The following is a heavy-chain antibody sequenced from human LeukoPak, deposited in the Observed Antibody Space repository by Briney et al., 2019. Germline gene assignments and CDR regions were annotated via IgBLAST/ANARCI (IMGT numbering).Heavy chain of an antibody. CDR3: ARGTLRDGYNYYFDY. CDR1: GGSISSYY. CDR2: IYYSGST. D-gene: IGHD5-24*01. J-gene: IGHJ4*02. V-gene: IGHV4-59*01. Sequence: SETLSLTCTVSGGSISSYYWSWIRQPPGKGLEWIGYIYYSGSTNYNPSLKSRVTISGDTSKNQFSLKLRSVTAADTAVYYCARGTLRDGYNYYFDYWGQGTLVTVSS.